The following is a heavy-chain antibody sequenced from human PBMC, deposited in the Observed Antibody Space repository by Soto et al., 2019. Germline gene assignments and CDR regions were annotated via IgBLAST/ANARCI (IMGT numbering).Heavy chain of an antibody. V-gene: IGHV5-51*01. CDR3: AASIFYYCMDV. J-gene: IGHJ6*02. Sequence: GESLKISCKGSGYTFTNYWLGCVRQMPWKGPEWMVLIYPGDSDTKYNPSFQGQVTISADKSITTTYLQWSSLKASDTAIYYCAASIFYYCMDVWGQGTTVTVSS. CDR1: GYTFTNYW. CDR2: IYPGDSDT.